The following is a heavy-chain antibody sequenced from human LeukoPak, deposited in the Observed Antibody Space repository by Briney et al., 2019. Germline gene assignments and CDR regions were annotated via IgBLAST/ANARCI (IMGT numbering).Heavy chain of an antibody. J-gene: IGHJ4*02. V-gene: IGHV3-9*01. Sequence: GRSLRLSCAVSGFTFDDYAMHWVRQVPGKGLEWVSGINWNSDSIGYADSVKGRFTTSRDNAKNTLYLQMNSLRAEDTAVYYCAKDPELYSSGWYGYFDYWGQGTLVTVSS. D-gene: IGHD6-19*01. CDR1: GFTFDDYA. CDR2: INWNSDSI. CDR3: AKDPELYSSGWYGYFDY.